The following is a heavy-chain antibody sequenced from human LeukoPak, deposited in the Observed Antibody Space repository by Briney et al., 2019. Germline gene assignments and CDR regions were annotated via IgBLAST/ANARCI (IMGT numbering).Heavy chain of an antibody. D-gene: IGHD3-10*01. CDR1: GFTFSTHG. J-gene: IGHJ5*02. CDR2: ISYDANYE. V-gene: IGHV3-30*18. CDR3: AKDASGSYHS. Sequence: SGGSLRLSCAASGFTFSTHGMHWVRQAPGKGLERVALISYDANYEYYADSVKGRFTISRDNSRNTVYLQMNSLRPEDTAVYYCAKDASGSYHSWGQGTLVTVSS.